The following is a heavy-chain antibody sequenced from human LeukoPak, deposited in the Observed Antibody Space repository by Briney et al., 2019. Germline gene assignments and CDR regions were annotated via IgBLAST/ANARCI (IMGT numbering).Heavy chain of an antibody. CDR2: IYNSGST. J-gene: IGHJ4*02. Sequence: SETLSLTCTVSGGSISSYYWSWIRQPPGKGLEWIGYIYNSGSTNYNPSLKSRVTILVDTSKNQFSLKLSSVTAADTAVYFCARDKQHSYGRYFDHWGQGTLVTVSS. CDR3: ARDKQHSYGRYFDH. D-gene: IGHD5-18*01. V-gene: IGHV4-59*01. CDR1: GGSISSYY.